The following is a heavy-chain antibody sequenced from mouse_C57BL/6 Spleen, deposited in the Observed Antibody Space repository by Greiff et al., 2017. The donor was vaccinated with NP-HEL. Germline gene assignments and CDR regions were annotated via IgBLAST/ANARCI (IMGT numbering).Heavy chain of an antibody. J-gene: IGHJ2*01. D-gene: IGHD3-2*02. CDR3: ATHGLQTAQARGVHFDY. CDR1: GYTFTEYT. V-gene: IGHV1-62-2*01. CDR2: FYPGGGSI. Sequence: QVQLQQSGAELVKPGASVKLSCKASGYTFTEYTIHWVKQRSGQGLEWIGWFYPGGGSIKYNEKFKDKATLTADKSSSTVYMELSRLTSEDSAVYFCATHGLQTAQARGVHFDYRGQGTTLTVSS.